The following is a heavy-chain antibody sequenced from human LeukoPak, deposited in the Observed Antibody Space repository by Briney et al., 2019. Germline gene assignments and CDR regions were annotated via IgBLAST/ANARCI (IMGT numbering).Heavy chain of an antibody. CDR3: AKDVGTGKVVPAAIDY. CDR1: GFTFSSYS. V-gene: IGHV3-48*01. Sequence: GGSLRLSCAASGFTFSSYSMNWVRQAPGKGLEWVSYISSSSSTIYYADSVKGRFTISRDNSKNTLYLQMNSLRAEDTAVYYCAKDVGTGKVVPAAIDYWGQGTLVTVSS. D-gene: IGHD2-2*02. J-gene: IGHJ4*02. CDR2: ISSSSSTI.